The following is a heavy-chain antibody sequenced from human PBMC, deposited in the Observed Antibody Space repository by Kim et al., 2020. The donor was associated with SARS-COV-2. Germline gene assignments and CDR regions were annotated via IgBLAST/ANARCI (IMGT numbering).Heavy chain of an antibody. CDR3: TRTPPGPRL. CDR1: RFPFSDYW. V-gene: IGHV3-7*01. Sequence: GGSLRLSCAASRFPFSDYWMTWVRQAPGKGLEWVANIKQDGSEKYYVDSVKGRFTISRDNAKNSMYLQMNSLRAEDTAMYYCTRTPPGPRLWGQGTLVTV. J-gene: IGHJ4*02. D-gene: IGHD2-15*01. CDR2: IKQDGSEK.